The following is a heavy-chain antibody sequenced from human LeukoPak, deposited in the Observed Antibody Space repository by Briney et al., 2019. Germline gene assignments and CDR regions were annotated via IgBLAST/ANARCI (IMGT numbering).Heavy chain of an antibody. CDR1: GGTFSSYA. D-gene: IGHD4-17*01. CDR2: IIPIFGTA. J-gene: IGHJ3*02. V-gene: IGHV1-69*13. Sequence: SVKVSCKASGGTFSSYAISWVRQAPGQGLEWMGGIIPIFGTANYAQKFQGRVTITADESTSTAYMELSSLRSEDTAVYYCARDNDGERAFDIWGQGTMVTVSS. CDR3: ARDNDGERAFDI.